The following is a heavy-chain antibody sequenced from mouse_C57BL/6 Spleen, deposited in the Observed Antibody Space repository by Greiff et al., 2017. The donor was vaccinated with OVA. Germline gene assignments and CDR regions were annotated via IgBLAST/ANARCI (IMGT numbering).Heavy chain of an antibody. CDR3: ARAYYMYFDV. J-gene: IGHJ1*03. Sequence: VMLVESGGGLVKPGGSLKLSCAASGFTFSSYTMSWVRQTPEKRLEWVATISGGGGNTYYPDSVKGRFTISRDNAKNTLYLQMSSLRSEDTALYYCARAYYMYFDVWGTGTTVTVSS. CDR2: ISGGGGNT. V-gene: IGHV5-9*01. D-gene: IGHD2-12*01. CDR1: GFTFSSYT.